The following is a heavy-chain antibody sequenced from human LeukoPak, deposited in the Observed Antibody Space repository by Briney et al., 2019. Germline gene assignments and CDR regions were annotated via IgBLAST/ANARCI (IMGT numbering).Heavy chain of an antibody. J-gene: IGHJ4*02. D-gene: IGHD3-10*01. Sequence: GGSLRLSCAASGFTFSDYYMSWIRQAPGKGLEWVSYISLSGNYTKYADSVKGRFTISRDNAKNSLYLQMNSLRDEDTAVYYCARVWSHHDYWGQGTLVTVSS. CDR1: GFTFSDYY. CDR3: ARVWSHHDY. CDR2: ISLSGNYT. V-gene: IGHV3-11*06.